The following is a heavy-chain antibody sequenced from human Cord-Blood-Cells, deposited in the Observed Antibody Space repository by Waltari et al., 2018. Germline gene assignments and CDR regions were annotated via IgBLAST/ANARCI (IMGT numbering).Heavy chain of an antibody. CDR2: IYTSGST. J-gene: IGHJ4*02. Sequence: VQLQESGPGLVKPSETLSLTCTVSGGSLSSYYWSWIRQPAGKGLAWIGRIYTSGSTNYNPSLKSRVTMSVDTSKNQFSLKLSSVTAADTAVYYCARDSGYDYFDYWGQGTLVTVSS. D-gene: IGHD5-12*01. CDR3: ARDSGYDYFDY. V-gene: IGHV4-4*07. CDR1: GGSLSSYY.